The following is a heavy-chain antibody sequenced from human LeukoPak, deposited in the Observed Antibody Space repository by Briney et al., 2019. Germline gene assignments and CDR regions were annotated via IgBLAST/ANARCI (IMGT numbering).Heavy chain of an antibody. V-gene: IGHV3-23*01. CDR2: ISGSGGST. D-gene: IGHD6-13*01. Sequence: PGGSLRLSCAASGFTFSDYYMSWIRQAPGKGLEWVSAISGSGGSTYYADSVKGRFTISRDNSKNTLYLQMNSLRAEDTAVYYCAKDLPLFRAAAGAFDYWGQGTLVTVSS. CDR3: AKDLPLFRAAAGAFDY. J-gene: IGHJ4*02. CDR1: GFTFSDYY.